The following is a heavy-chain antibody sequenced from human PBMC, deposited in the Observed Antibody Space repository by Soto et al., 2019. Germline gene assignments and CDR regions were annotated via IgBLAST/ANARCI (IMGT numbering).Heavy chain of an antibody. CDR3: ARLEGLATISYYFDF. V-gene: IGHV4-39*01. Sequence: QLQLQESGPGLVKPSETLSLTCSVSDDSINSDKYYWGWIRQPPGKGLEWIGSIYYRGNAYYNPSLQTRVTISLGKSKSLFSLKLNSVTAADSAVYFCARLEGLATISYYFDFWGPGALVTVSS. D-gene: IGHD3-9*01. CDR1: DDSINSDKYY. CDR2: IYYRGNA. J-gene: IGHJ4*02.